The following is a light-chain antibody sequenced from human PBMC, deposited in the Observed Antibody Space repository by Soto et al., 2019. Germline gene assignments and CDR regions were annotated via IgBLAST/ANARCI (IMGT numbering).Light chain of an antibody. J-gene: IGKJ1*01. Sequence: DIHMTQSPSSLSASVGDRVTITCRASQSISRWLAWYQEKPGKAPKVLIYDASNLESGVPSRFSGSGSGTEFTLTISRLQPDDFATHYSHQYSSYWTLVQGAKGDIK. V-gene: IGKV1-5*01. CDR1: QSISRW. CDR2: DAS. CDR3: HQYSSYWT.